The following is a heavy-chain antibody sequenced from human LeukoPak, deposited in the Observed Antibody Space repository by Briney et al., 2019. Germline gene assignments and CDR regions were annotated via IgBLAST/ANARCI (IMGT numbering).Heavy chain of an antibody. CDR2: MNPNSGNT. CDR3: ARGRGSGHKENWFDP. CDR1: GYTFATYD. J-gene: IGHJ5*02. Sequence: ASAKVSGKASGYTFATYDINWVRQATGQGLEWMGWMNPNSGNTGYTQKFQGRVTMTRNTSISTAYMELSSLRSEDTAVYYCARGRGSGHKENWFDPWGQGTLVTVSS. D-gene: IGHD6-19*01. V-gene: IGHV1-8*01.